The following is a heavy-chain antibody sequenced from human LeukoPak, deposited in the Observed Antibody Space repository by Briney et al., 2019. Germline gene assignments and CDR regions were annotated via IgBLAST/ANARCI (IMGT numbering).Heavy chain of an antibody. V-gene: IGHV4-34*01. J-gene: IGHJ5*02. D-gene: IGHD3-3*01. CDR1: GGSFSGYY. Sequence: SETLSLTCAVYGGSFSGYYWSWIRQPPGKGLEWIGEINHSGSTNYNPSLKSRVTISVDTSKNQFSLKLSSVTAADTAVYYCARGLTYYDFWSGYNWFDPWGQGTLVTVSS. CDR2: INHSGST. CDR3: ARGLTYYDFWSGYNWFDP.